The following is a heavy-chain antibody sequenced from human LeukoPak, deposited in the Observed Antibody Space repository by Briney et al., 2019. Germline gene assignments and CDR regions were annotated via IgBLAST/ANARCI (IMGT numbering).Heavy chain of an antibody. Sequence: KPGETLSLTCTVSGGFISRYYWSWIRQPPGKGLEWIGYICYCGSTNYNPSLKRRVTMSVATSKNQFSLKLSSVTAADTAVYYCARTLSFYGYSDYWGHGTLVTASS. J-gene: IGHJ4*03. CDR2: ICYCGST. CDR3: ARTLSFYGYSDY. D-gene: IGHD5-18*01. CDR1: GGFISRYY. V-gene: IGHV4-59*01.